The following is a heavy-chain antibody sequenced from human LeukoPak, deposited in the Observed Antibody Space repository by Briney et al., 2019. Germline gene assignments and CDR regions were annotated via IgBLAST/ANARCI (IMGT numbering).Heavy chain of an antibody. J-gene: IGHJ3*02. CDR3: ARGGRVAAAGYDAFDI. Sequence: ASVKVSCKASGYTFTSHGISWVRQAPGQGLEWMGWISAYNGNTNYAQKLQGRVTMTTGTSTSTAYMELRSLRSDDTAVYYCARGGRVAAAGYDAFDIWGQGTMVTVSS. D-gene: IGHD6-13*01. V-gene: IGHV1-18*01. CDR1: GYTFTSHG. CDR2: ISAYNGNT.